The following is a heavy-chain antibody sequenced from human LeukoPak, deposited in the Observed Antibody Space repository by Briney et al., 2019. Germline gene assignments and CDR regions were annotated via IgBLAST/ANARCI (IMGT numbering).Heavy chain of an antibody. CDR1: GGSVRSYY. J-gene: IGHJ4*02. Sequence: PSETLSLTCTVSGGSVRSYYWTWMRQPPGKKLEWLGYIYYTGTTNYNPSLKRRLTISVDTSKDHFSLKLSSVTAADTAVYYCAREVTRTSGSFDYWGQGALVTVSS. D-gene: IGHD2-21*02. V-gene: IGHV4-59*02. CDR3: AREVTRTSGSFDY. CDR2: IYYTGTT.